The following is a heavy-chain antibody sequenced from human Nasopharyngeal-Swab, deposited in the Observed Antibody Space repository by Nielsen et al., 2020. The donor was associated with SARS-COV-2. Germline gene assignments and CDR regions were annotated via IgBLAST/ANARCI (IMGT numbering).Heavy chain of an antibody. D-gene: IGHD3-10*01. V-gene: IGHV3-23*01. J-gene: IGHJ4*02. CDR3: AKVGDGSGPSGGFDY. Sequence: WIRQPPGKGLEWVSAISGSGGSTYYADSVKGRFTISRDNSKNTLYLQMNSLRAEDTAVYYCAKVGDGSGPSGGFDYWGQGTLVTVSS. CDR2: ISGSGGST.